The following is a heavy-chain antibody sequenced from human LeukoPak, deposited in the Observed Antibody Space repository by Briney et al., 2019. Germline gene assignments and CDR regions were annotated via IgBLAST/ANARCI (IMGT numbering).Heavy chain of an antibody. CDR1: GGTFSSYA. J-gene: IGHJ3*02. CDR3: ARGYCSGTSCYPFDI. V-gene: IGHV1-69*04. CDR2: IIPILGIA. Sequence: ASVKVSCKASGGTFSSYAISWVRQAPGQGLEWMGRIIPILGIANYAQKFQGRVTITADKSTSTAYMELSSLRSEDTAVYYCARGYCSGTSCYPFDIWGQGTMVTVSS. D-gene: IGHD2-2*01.